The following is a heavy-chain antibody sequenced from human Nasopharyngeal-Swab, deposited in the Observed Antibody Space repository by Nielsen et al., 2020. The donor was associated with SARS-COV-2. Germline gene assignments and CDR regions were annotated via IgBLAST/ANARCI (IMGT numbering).Heavy chain of an antibody. D-gene: IGHD3-22*01. Sequence: GESLKISCAASGFTFSNHWMHWVRQAPGKGLEWVSLISWDGGSTYYADSVKGRFTISRDNSKNSLYLQMNSLRTEDTALYYCAKVMIVVVISGAFDYWGQGTLVTVSS. CDR2: ISWDGGST. J-gene: IGHJ4*02. V-gene: IGHV3-43*01. CDR1: GFTFSNHW. CDR3: AKVMIVVVISGAFDY.